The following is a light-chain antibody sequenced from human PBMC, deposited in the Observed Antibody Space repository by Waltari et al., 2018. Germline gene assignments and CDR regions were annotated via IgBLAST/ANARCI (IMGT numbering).Light chain of an antibody. Sequence: SALTQPDSVSGSLGQSSTISCSGISSESGGYEYVSWYQQHPGKAPKVIIYDVNNRPSGVSNRFSGSKSGSSASLTISGLQAEDEADYYCSSFTSSTTGIFGGGTKVTVL. J-gene: IGLJ2*01. V-gene: IGLV2-14*03. CDR3: SSFTSSTTGI. CDR1: SSESGGYEY. CDR2: DVN.